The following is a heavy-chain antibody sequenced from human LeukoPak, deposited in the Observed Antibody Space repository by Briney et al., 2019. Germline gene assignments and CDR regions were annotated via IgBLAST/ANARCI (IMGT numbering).Heavy chain of an antibody. V-gene: IGHV4-34*01. CDR3: AREGDSGYGLFDY. CDR2: INHSGST. Sequence: PSETLSLTCAVYGGSFSGYYWSWIRQPPGKGLEWIGEINHSGSTYYNPSLKSRVTISVDTSKNQFSLKLSSVTAADTAVYYCAREGDSGYGLFDYWGQGTLVTVSS. J-gene: IGHJ4*02. D-gene: IGHD5-12*01. CDR1: GGSFSGYY.